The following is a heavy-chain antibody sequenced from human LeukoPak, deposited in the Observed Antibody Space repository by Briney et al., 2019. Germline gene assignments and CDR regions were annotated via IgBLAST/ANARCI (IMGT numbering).Heavy chain of an antibody. CDR2: IYYSGST. Sequence: SETLSLTCTVSGGSISSSSYYWGWIRQPPGQGLEWIGSIYYSGSTYYNPSLKSRVTISVDTSKNQFSLKLSSVTAADTAVYYCARAYYGSGSYYKKKTVNGMDVWGQGTTVTVSS. CDR1: GGSISSSSYY. D-gene: IGHD3-10*01. J-gene: IGHJ6*02. V-gene: IGHV4-39*01. CDR3: ARAYYGSGSYYKKKTVNGMDV.